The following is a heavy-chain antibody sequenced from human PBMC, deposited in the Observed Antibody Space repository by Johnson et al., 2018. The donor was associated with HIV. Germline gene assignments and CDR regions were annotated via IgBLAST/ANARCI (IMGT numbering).Heavy chain of an antibody. CDR3: TTGNVLRITIVGVADGRVHGAFDI. CDR2: IKSKTDGGTT. CDR1: GFTFSNAW. Sequence: VQLVESGGGVVQPGGSLRLSCAASGFTFSNAWMSWVRQASGKGLEWVGRIKSKTDGGTTDYAAPVKGRFTISRDDSKNTLYLQMNSLKTEDTAVYYCTTGNVLRITIVGVADGRVHGAFDIWGQGTMVTVSS. J-gene: IGHJ3*02. D-gene: IGHD3-3*01. V-gene: IGHV3-15*01.